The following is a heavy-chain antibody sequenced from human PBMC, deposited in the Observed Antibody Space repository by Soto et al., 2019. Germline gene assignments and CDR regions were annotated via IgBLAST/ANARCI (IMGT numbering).Heavy chain of an antibody. V-gene: IGHV1-8*02. CDR2: MNPNSGNT. CDR1: GGTFSSYT. J-gene: IGHJ4*02. CDR3: ARLGAH. Sequence: ASVKVSCKASGGTFSSYTIGWVRQATGQGLEWMGWMNPNSGNTSHAQKFQGRVTMTRNTSISTAYMELSSLRSEDTDVYYCARLGAHWGQGTLVT.